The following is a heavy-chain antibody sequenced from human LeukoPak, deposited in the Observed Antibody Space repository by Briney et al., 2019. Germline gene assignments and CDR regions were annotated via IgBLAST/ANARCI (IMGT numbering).Heavy chain of an antibody. J-gene: IGHJ6*02. CDR1: GGSIRSSYYY. V-gene: IGHV4-39*07. CDR2: IYDSGST. Sequence: SSETLSLTCTVSGGSIRSSYYYWGWIRQPPGKGLEWIGSIYDSGSTYYNPSLKSRVTISVDTSKNQFSLKVSSVAAADTAVYYCARGRSNYYGMDVWGQGTTVTVSS. D-gene: IGHD1-26*01. CDR3: ARGRSNYYGMDV.